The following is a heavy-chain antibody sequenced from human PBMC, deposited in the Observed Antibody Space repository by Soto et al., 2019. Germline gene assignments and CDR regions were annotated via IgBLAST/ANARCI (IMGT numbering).Heavy chain of an antibody. Sequence: GGSLRLSCAASGFTFSSYGMHWVRQAPGKGLEWVAVIWYDGSNKYYADSVKGRFTISRDNSKNTLYLQMNSLRAEDTAVYYCARDRWTNGDYYYYGMDVWGQGTTVTVS. V-gene: IGHV3-33*01. J-gene: IGHJ6*02. CDR3: ARDRWTNGDYYYYGMDV. D-gene: IGHD2-8*01. CDR1: GFTFSSYG. CDR2: IWYDGSNK.